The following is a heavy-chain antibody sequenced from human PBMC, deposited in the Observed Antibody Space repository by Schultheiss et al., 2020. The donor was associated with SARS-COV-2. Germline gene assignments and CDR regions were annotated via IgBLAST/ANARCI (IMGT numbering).Heavy chain of an antibody. J-gene: IGHJ1*01. V-gene: IGHV5-51*01. D-gene: IGHD3-22*01. CDR1: GYSFTNYW. CDR3: ARGRRRWGSGYAEYFQH. CDR2: IYPGDSDT. Sequence: GGSLRLSCKGSGYSFTNYWIGWVRQMPGKGLEWMGIIYPGDSDTRYSPSFQGQVIISVDKSINTAYLQWSSLKASDTAMYYCARGRRRWGSGYAEYFQHWGQGTLVTVSS.